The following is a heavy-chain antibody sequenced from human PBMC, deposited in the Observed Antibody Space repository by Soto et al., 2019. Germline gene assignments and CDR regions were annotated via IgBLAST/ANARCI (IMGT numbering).Heavy chain of an antibody. V-gene: IGHV1-69*02. Sequence: QVQLVQSGAEVKKPGSSVKVSCKASGGTFSSYTISWVRQAPGQGLEWMRRIIPILGIANYAQKFQGRVTITADKSTSTAYMELSSLRSEDTAVYYCARAITTVSAFDIWGQGTMVTVSS. CDR3: ARAITTVSAFDI. CDR1: GGTFSSYT. CDR2: IIPILGIA. D-gene: IGHD3-22*01. J-gene: IGHJ3*02.